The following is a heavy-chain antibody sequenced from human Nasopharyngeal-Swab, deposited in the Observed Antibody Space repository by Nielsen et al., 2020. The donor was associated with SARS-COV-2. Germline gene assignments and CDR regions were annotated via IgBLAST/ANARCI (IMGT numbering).Heavy chain of an antibody. V-gene: IGHV3-73*01. CDR3: TRNLST. CDR2: IRSKGKNHAT. Sequence: GESLKISCAASGFTFNDSAIHWVRQASGKGLEWVGRIRSKGKNHATEYATSLKGRFTISRNDSKNTAYLQLNSLRIDDTALYYCTRNLSTWGQGTLVTVSS. D-gene: IGHD2/OR15-2a*01. CDR1: GFTFNDSA. J-gene: IGHJ5*02.